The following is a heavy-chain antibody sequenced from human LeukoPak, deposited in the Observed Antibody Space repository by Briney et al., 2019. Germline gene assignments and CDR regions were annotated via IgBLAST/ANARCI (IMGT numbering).Heavy chain of an antibody. CDR1: GYTLTNYG. CDR3: ARGGIVVVPAAQDWFDP. CDR2: IIPIFGTA. D-gene: IGHD2-2*01. Sequence: GASVKVSCKTSGYTLTNYGISWVRQAPGQGLEWMGGIIPIFGTANYAQKFQGRVTITADESTSTAYMELSSLRSEDTAVYYCARGGIVVVPAAQDWFDPWGQGTLVSVSS. J-gene: IGHJ5*02. V-gene: IGHV1-69*13.